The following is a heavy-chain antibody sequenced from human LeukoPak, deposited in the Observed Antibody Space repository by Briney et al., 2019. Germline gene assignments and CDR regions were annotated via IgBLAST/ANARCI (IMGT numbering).Heavy chain of an antibody. V-gene: IGHV4-39*07. D-gene: IGHD1-1*01. Sequence: SETLSLTCTVSGGSISSSSYYWGWIRQPPGKGLEWIGSIYYSGSTYYNPSLKSRVTISVDTSKNQFSLKLSSVTAADTAVYFCARRYHAGTLFDFWGQGALVTVSS. CDR3: ARRYHAGTLFDF. J-gene: IGHJ4*02. CDR1: GGSISSSSYY. CDR2: IYYSGST.